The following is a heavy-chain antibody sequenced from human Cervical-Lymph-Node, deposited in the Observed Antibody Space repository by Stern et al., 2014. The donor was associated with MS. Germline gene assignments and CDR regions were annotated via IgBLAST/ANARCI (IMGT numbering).Heavy chain of an antibody. CDR2: ISSSSSYI. J-gene: IGHJ4*02. V-gene: IGHV3-21*01. CDR1: GFTFSSYS. Sequence: EVQLLESGGGLVKPGGSLRLSCAASGFTFSSYSMNWVRQAPGKGLEWVSSISSSSSYIYYADSVKGRFTISRDNAKNSLYLQMNSLRAEDTAVYYCARDGVTMVRGVPYDYWGQGTLVTVSS. D-gene: IGHD3-10*01. CDR3: ARDGVTMVRGVPYDY.